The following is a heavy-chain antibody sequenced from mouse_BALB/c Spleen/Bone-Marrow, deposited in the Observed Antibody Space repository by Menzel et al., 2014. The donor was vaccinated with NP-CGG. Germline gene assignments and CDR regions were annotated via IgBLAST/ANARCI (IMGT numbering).Heavy chain of an antibody. V-gene: IGHV7-1*02. CDR1: GFTFSDIY. J-gene: IGHJ3*01. Sequence: VMLVESGGGLVQPGDSLRLSCATSGFTFSDIYMEWVRQPPGKRLEWIAASRNKAKYYTTEYSASVKGRFIVSRDTSQSVLYLQMNALRAEDTAIYYCARDVGYGNYFVYWGQGTLVTVSA. D-gene: IGHD2-10*02. CDR2: SRNKAKYYTT. CDR3: ARDVGYGNYFVY.